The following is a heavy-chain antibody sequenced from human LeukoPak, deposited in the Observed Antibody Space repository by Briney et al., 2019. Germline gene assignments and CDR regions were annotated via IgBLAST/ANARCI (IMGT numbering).Heavy chain of an antibody. CDR2: ISYTGST. CDR1: GGSISSGGYS. V-gene: IGHV4-30-4*07. CDR3: ASYGSSGPDY. Sequence: SETLSLTCAVSGGSISSGGYSWSWIRQPPGKGLEWIGYISYTGSTYNNPSLKSRVTISGDTAKNQFSLKLSSVTAADTAVYYCASYGSSGPDYWGQGTLVTVSS. J-gene: IGHJ4*02. D-gene: IGHD3-22*01.